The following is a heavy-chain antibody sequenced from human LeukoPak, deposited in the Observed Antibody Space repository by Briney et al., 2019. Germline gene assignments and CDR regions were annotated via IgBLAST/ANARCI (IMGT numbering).Heavy chain of an antibody. V-gene: IGHV1-2*02. CDR2: INTKTGRT. D-gene: IGHD3-3*01. Sequence: ASVKVSCKTSGYTFTDYYIHWVRQAPGQGLEGMGWINTKTGRTSSARKFQDRVTMTRDPSITTVYMDMAWLTSDDPAIYFCARADFIDAGPYVIAPWGQGTLVTVSS. J-gene: IGHJ5*02. CDR3: ARADFIDAGPYVIAP. CDR1: GYTFTDYY.